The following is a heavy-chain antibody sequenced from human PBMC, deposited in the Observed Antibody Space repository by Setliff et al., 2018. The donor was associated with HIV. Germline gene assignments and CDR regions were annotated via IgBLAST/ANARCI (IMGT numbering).Heavy chain of an antibody. CDR3: ARRRLEYCGGDCYYYYMDF. V-gene: IGHV1-18*01. J-gene: IGHJ6*03. Sequence: SVKVSCKASGYTFTTFGISWLRQDPGQEPEWMGSISAHDGKKNYGQKFHGRLSMSTDTSASTAYMELRSLRPGDTAIYYCARRRLEYCGGDCYYYYMDFWGKGTTVTVSS. D-gene: IGHD2-21*01. CDR2: ISAHDGKK. CDR1: GYTFTTFG.